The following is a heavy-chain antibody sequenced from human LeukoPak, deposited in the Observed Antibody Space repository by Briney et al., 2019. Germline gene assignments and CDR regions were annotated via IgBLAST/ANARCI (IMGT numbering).Heavy chain of an antibody. J-gene: IGHJ6*03. CDR2: INPNSGGT. CDR1: GYTFTGYY. D-gene: IGHD6-19*01. V-gene: IGHV1-2*02. CDR3: ARAGIAVAGTGYYYYYYMDV. Sequence: GASVKVSCKASGYTFTGYYMHWVRQAPGQGLEWMGWINPNSGGTNYAQKFQGRVTMTRDTSISTAYMKLSRLRSDDTAVYYCARAGIAVAGTGYYYYYYMDVWGKGTTVTISS.